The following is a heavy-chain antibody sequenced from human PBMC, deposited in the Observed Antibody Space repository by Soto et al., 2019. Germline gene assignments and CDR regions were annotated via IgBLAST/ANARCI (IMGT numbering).Heavy chain of an antibody. Sequence: QVQLVESGGGVVQPGRSLRLSCAASEFTFSSYGMHWVRQAPGKGLEWVAVIWYDGSNKYYADSVKGRFTISRDNSKNTLYLQMNSLRAEDTAVYYCARSVGAIWGWFDPWGQGTLVTVSS. CDR3: ARSVGAIWGWFDP. D-gene: IGHD1-26*01. J-gene: IGHJ5*02. CDR2: IWYDGSNK. V-gene: IGHV3-33*01. CDR1: EFTFSSYG.